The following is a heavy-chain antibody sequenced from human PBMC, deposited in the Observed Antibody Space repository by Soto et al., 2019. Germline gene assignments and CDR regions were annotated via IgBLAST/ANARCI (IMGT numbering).Heavy chain of an antibody. D-gene: IGHD4-17*01. CDR2: IYYSGST. Sequence: SETLSLTCTVSGGSISSSSYYWGWIRQPPGKGLEWIGSIYYSGSTYYNPSLKSRVTISVDTSKNQFSLKLSSVTAADTAVYYCARHGRLYYDYGDYGPVWGQGTLVTVSS. CDR3: ARHGRLYYDYGDYGPV. J-gene: IGHJ4*02. V-gene: IGHV4-39*01. CDR1: GGSISSSSYY.